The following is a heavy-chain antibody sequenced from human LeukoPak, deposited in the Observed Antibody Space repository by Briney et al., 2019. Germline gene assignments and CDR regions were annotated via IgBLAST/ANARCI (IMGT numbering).Heavy chain of an antibody. J-gene: IGHJ4*02. CDR1: GFTFSNAW. D-gene: IGHD3-22*01. Sequence: GGSLRLSCAASGFTFSNAWMSWVRQAPGKGLEWVGRIKSKTDGGTTDYAAPVKGRSTISRDDSKNTLYLQMNSLKTEDTAVYYCTTEPYYYDSSGYPGYWGQGTLVTVSS. V-gene: IGHV3-15*01. CDR3: TTEPYYYDSSGYPGY. CDR2: IKSKTDGGTT.